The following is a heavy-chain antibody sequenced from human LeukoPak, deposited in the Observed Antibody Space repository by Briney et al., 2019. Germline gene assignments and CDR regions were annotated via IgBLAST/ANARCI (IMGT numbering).Heavy chain of an antibody. CDR1: GFTFSSYG. CDR2: IWYDGSNK. J-gene: IGHJ4*02. CDR3: ARGDSYGSRGDY. D-gene: IGHD3-10*01. V-gene: IGHV3-33*01. Sequence: GGSLRLSCAASGFTFSSYGMHWVRQAPGKGLEWVAVIWYDGSNKYYADSVKGRFTISRDNSKNTLYLQMNSLRAEDTAVYYCARGDSYGSRGDYWGQGTLVTVSS.